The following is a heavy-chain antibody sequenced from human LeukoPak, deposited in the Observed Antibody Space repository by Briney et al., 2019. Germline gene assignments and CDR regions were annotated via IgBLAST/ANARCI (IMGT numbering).Heavy chain of an antibody. CDR1: GGSFSGYY. V-gene: IGHV4-34*01. CDR3: ARGVVRRWELRGFDY. CDR2: INHSGST. J-gene: IGHJ4*02. Sequence: SETLSLTCAVYGGSFSGYYGSWIRQPPGKGLEWIGEINHSGSTNYNPSLKSRVTISVDTSKNQFSLKLSSVTAADTAVSYCARGVVRRWELRGFDYWGQGTLVTVSS. D-gene: IGHD1-26*01.